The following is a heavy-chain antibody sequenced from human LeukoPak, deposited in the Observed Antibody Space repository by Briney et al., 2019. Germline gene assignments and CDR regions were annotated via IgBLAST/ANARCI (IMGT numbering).Heavy chain of an antibody. CDR2: IKQDGSEK. J-gene: IGHJ3*02. CDR3: ARNFAPSYSSGWSDAFDI. Sequence: GGSLRLSCAASGFTFSSYWMSWVRQAPGKGLEWVANIKQDGSEKYYVDSVKGRFTISRDNAKNSLYLQMNSLRAEDTAVYYCARNFAPSYSSGWSDAFDIWGQGTMVTVSS. D-gene: IGHD6-19*01. V-gene: IGHV3-7*01. CDR1: GFTFSSYW.